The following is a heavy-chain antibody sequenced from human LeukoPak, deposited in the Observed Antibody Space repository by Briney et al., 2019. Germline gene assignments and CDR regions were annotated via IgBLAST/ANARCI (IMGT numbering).Heavy chain of an antibody. D-gene: IGHD4-23*01. CDR1: GFTVSSTY. Sequence: PGGSLRPSCAASGFTVSSTYMSWVRQAPGKGLEWVSVIYSGGSTYYADSVKGRFTISRDNSKNTLYLQMNSLRVEDTAVYYCARDYGGNIRGYFDYWGQGTLVTVSS. V-gene: IGHV3-66*01. CDR3: ARDYGGNIRGYFDY. J-gene: IGHJ4*02. CDR2: IYSGGST.